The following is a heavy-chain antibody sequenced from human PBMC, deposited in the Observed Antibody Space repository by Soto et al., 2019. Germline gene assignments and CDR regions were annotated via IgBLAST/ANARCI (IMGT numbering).Heavy chain of an antibody. CDR3: PSHPPLSDGGTPFYYGMHV. CDR2: TYYSGST. Sequence: SETLSLTCTVSGGSISSGAYYWSWIRQHPGKGLEWIGYTYYSGSTYHNPSRKSRLTISVDTSKNQFYLKLTSVPPAHPPLYYSPSHPPLSDGGTPFYYGMHVWGQGTRVTVSS. V-gene: IGHV4-31*03. CDR1: GGSISSGAYY. D-gene: IGHD2-15*01. J-gene: IGHJ6*02.